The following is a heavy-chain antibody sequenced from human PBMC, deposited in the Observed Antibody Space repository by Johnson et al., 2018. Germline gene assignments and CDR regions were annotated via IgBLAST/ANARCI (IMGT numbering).Heavy chain of an antibody. CDR3: ARDLVPWPDAFDI. CDR1: GFTFSFYT. V-gene: IGHV3-48*02. Sequence: VQLVQSGGGVVQPGRSLRLSCAASGFTFSFYTMNWVRQAPGKGLEWVSYISGSSGTIYYADSVKGRFTISRDNAKNSLFLQLNSLRDDDTAVYYCARDLVPWPDAFDIWGQGTMVTVSS. D-gene: IGHD6-6*01. J-gene: IGHJ3*02. CDR2: ISGSSGTI.